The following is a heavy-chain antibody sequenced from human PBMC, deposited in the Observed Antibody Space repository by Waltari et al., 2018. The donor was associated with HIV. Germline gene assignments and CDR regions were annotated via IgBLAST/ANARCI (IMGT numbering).Heavy chain of an antibody. V-gene: IGHV4-4*07. CDR3: ARGGSRDSSGLDFDY. J-gene: IGHJ4*02. Sequence: QVQLQESGPGLVKPSETLSLTCTVSGGSISSYYWTWTRQPAGKGLEWIGRIYTSGSTNYNPSLKSRVTMSVDTSKNQFSLKLSSVTAADTAVYYCARGGSRDSSGLDFDYWGQGTLVTVSS. D-gene: IGHD3-22*01. CDR1: GGSISSYY. CDR2: IYTSGST.